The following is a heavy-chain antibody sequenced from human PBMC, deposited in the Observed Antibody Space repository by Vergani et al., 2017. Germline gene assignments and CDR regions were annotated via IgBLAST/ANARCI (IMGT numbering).Heavy chain of an antibody. J-gene: IGHJ6*02. V-gene: IGHV4-39*01. D-gene: IGHD3-10*01. CDR3: AYGSGSYPYGMDV. CDR1: GGSISSSSYY. CDR2: IYYSGST. Sequence: QLQLQESGPGLVKPSETLSLTCTVSGGSISSSSYYWGWIRQPPGKGLEWIVSIYYSGSTYYNPSLKRRVTISVDTSKNPFSLKLSSVTAADTAVYYCAYGSGSYPYGMDVWGQGTTVTVSS.